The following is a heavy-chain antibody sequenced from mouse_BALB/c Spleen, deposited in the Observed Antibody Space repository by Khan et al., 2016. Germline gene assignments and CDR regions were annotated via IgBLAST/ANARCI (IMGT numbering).Heavy chain of an antibody. J-gene: IGHJ2*01. V-gene: IGHV9-1*02. CDR1: GYNFTNYG. CDR2: IYTYTGET. CDR3: ARFRAADY. D-gene: IGHD3-1*01. Sequence: QIQLVQSGPELKKPGETVKISCKASGYNFTNYGMNWVKQAPGQGLNWIGWIYTYTGETTYTDDFKGRFAFSLENSASTAYLQINNLTKEDMATYCCARFRAADYWGQGTTLTVSS.